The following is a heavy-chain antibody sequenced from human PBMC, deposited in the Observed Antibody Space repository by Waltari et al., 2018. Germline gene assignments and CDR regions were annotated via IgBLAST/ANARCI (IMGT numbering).Heavy chain of an antibody. V-gene: IGHV4-59*01. Sequence: QVQLQESGPGLVKPSETLSLTCTVSGGSISRYYWSWIRQSPGKGLEWIGYISYTGTTDYNPSLRSRVTISVDTSKSQLSLELTSVTAADSAVYYCARENFGSTWEGGALDIWGQGTAVTVSS. CDR1: GGSISRYY. D-gene: IGHD1-26*01. J-gene: IGHJ3*02. CDR2: ISYTGTT. CDR3: ARENFGSTWEGGALDI.